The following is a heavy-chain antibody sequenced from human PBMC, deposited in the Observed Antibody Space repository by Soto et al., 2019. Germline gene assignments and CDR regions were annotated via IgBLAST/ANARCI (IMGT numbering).Heavy chain of an antibody. CDR3: ARVERGYSYGYGENWYFDL. J-gene: IGHJ2*01. Sequence: SETLSLTCTVSGGSISSYYWSWIRQPPGKGLEWIGYIYYSGSTNYNPSLKSRVTISVDTSKNQFSLKLSSVTAADTAVYYCARVERGYSYGYGENWYFDLWGSGTLVT. CDR2: IYYSGST. D-gene: IGHD5-18*01. V-gene: IGHV4-59*01. CDR1: GGSISSYY.